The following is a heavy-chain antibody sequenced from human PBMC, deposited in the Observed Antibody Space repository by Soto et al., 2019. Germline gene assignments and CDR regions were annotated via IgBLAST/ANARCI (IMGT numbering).Heavy chain of an antibody. Sequence: QVQLVQSGAEVKKPGSSVKVSCKASGGTFSSYAISWVRQAPGQGLEWMGGIIPIFGTANYAQKFQGRVTITADEYTSTAYMELSSLRSEDTAVYYCARMEYDSSGYYEKAFDIWGQGTMVTVSS. J-gene: IGHJ3*02. CDR2: IIPIFGTA. V-gene: IGHV1-69*01. CDR1: GGTFSSYA. D-gene: IGHD3-22*01. CDR3: ARMEYDSSGYYEKAFDI.